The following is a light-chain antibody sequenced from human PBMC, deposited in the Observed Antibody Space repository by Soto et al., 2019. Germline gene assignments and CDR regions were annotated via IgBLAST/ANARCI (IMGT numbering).Light chain of an antibody. V-gene: IGKV3-11*01. CDR3: QQRNKWPPGT. Sequence: ESVLTQSPATLSLSPGERATLSCRASPSVSNSLAWYQHKPGQAPRLLIYDASNRATGVPTRCSGSGSGTDFTLTISSLEPEDFAVYYCQQRNKWPPGTVGGGTKVDIK. CDR2: DAS. CDR1: PSVSNS. J-gene: IGKJ4*01.